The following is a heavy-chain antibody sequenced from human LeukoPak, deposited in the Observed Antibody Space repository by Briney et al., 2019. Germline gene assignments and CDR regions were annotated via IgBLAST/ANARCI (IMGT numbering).Heavy chain of an antibody. CDR1: GRAIITYM. Sequence: GGALRLSCAASGRAIITYMMSWVRQAPGKELEWVSVIYTGGGRYYADSVRGRFTISRDTSKNMVFLQMNSLRVEDTAVYYCARGIDYWGRGTLVTVSS. CDR2: IYTGGGR. J-gene: IGHJ4*02. CDR3: ARGIDY. V-gene: IGHV3-53*01.